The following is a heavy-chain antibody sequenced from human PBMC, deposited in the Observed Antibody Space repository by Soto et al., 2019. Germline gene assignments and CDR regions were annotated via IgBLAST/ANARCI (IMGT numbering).Heavy chain of an antibody. J-gene: IGHJ4*02. D-gene: IGHD3-10*01. Sequence: PSETLSLTCTVSGGSISSYYWSWIRQPPGKGLEWIGYIYYSGSTNYNPSLKSRVTISVDTSKNQFSLKPSSVTAADTAVYYCAREYYYGSGSFDYWGQGTLVTVSS. V-gene: IGHV4-59*01. CDR2: IYYSGST. CDR1: GGSISSYY. CDR3: AREYYYGSGSFDY.